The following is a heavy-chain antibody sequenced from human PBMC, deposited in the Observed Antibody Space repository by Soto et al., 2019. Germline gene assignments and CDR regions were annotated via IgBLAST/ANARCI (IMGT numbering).Heavy chain of an antibody. Sequence: GGSLRLSCAASGFTFNSYEMNWVRQAPGKGLEWVSYISSSGSTIEYADSVKGRFIISRDNAKNSLYLQMHNLRAEDTAVYYCARDHISGSYYFDYWGQGTLVTVSS. V-gene: IGHV3-48*03. J-gene: IGHJ4*02. CDR1: GFTFNSYE. CDR3: ARDHISGSYYFDY. D-gene: IGHD1-26*01. CDR2: ISSSGSTI.